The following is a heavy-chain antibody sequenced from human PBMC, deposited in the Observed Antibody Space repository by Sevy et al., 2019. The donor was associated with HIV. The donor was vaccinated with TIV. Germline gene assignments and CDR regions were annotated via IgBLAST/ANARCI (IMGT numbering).Heavy chain of an antibody. V-gene: IGHV3-23*01. Sequence: GGSLRLSCAASGFTFSNYAMSWVRQAPGKGLEWVSAPSGSGGSTYYADSVKGRFTISRDNSKNTLYLQMNSLRAEDTAVYYCAKDLDIVAVAAAIRLSFWGQGTLVTVSS. CDR2: PSGSGGST. J-gene: IGHJ4*02. CDR1: GFTFSNYA. D-gene: IGHD2-2*01. CDR3: AKDLDIVAVAAAIRLSF.